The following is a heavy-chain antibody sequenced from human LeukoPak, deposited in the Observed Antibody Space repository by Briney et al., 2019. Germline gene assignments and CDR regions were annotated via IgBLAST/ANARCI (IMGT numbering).Heavy chain of an antibody. CDR1: GGTFSSCA. V-gene: IGHV1-69*01. CDR2: IIPIFGTA. Sequence: SVKVSCKASGGTFSSCAISWVRQAPGQGLEWMGGIIPIFGTANYAQKFQGRVTITADESTSTAYMELSSLRSEDTAVYYCAREDWNYSGFDIWGQGTMVTVSS. D-gene: IGHD1-7*01. CDR3: AREDWNYSGFDI. J-gene: IGHJ3*02.